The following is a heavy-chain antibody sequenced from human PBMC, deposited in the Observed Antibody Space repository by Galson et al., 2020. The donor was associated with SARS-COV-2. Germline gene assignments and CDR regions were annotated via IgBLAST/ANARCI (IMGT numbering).Heavy chain of an antibody. CDR2: ISYDGTTR. CDR3: ARETDDNSSSWYDY. D-gene: IGHD3-22*01. Sequence: GGSLRLSCAASGFTFSSSAMHWVRQAPGKGLEWVTIISYDGTTRYNSDSVKGRFTISRDISKNTLYLQMNRLRPEDTGVYYCARETDDNSSSWYDYWGQGTLVTGSP. J-gene: IGHJ4*02. V-gene: IGHV3-30*04. CDR1: GFTFSSSA.